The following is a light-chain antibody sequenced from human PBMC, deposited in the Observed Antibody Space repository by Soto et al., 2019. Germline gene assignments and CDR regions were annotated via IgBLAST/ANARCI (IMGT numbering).Light chain of an antibody. V-gene: IGLV4-69*01. CDR3: QTWGAGIRV. J-gene: IGLJ3*02. Sequence: QPVLAQSPSASASLGASVKLTCTLDSGHSSYAIAWYQQQPEKGPRYLMKLNNDGSHSRGDGIPDRFSGSSSGAERYLTISSLQSEDEADYYCQTWGAGIRVFGGGTKLTVL. CDR1: SGHSSYA. CDR2: LNNDGSH.